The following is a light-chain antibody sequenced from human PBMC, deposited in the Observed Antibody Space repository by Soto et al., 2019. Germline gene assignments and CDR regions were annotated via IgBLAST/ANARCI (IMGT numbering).Light chain of an antibody. J-gene: IGLJ1*01. Sequence: QSVLTQPPSVCEAPGQRVTISCTGSSSNIGAGYEAHWYQQVPGTAPKLLIYENNNRPSGVPDRFSGSKSGTSASLAITGLHAEDEAVYYCQSYDSSLSGYVFGTGTKLTVL. V-gene: IGLV1-40*01. CDR2: ENN. CDR1: SSNIGAGYE. CDR3: QSYDSSLSGYV.